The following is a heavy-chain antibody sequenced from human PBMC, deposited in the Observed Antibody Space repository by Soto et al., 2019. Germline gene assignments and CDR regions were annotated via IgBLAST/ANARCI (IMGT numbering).Heavy chain of an antibody. J-gene: IGHJ4*02. V-gene: IGHV3-30-3*01. CDR1: GFTFSSYA. CDR3: ARGIVVVTAILEY. CDR2: ISYDGSNK. Sequence: GGSLRLSCAASGFTFSSYAMHWVRQAPGKGLEWVAVISYDGSNKYYADSVKGRFTISRDNSKNTLYLQMNSLRAEDTAVYYCARGIVVVTAILEYWGQGTLVTVSS. D-gene: IGHD2-21*02.